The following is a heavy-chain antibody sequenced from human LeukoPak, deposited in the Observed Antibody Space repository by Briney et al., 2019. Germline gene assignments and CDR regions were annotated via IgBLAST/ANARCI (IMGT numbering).Heavy chain of an antibody. D-gene: IGHD7-27*01. CDR2: IYYSGST. Sequence: SETLSLTCTVSGGSISSYYWSWLRQPPGKGLGWIGYIYYSGSTNYNPSLKSRVTISVDTSKNQFSLKLSSVTAADTAVYYCARAGWGSYDAFDIWGQGTMVTVSS. J-gene: IGHJ3*02. CDR3: ARAGWGSYDAFDI. CDR1: GGSISSYY. V-gene: IGHV4-59*01.